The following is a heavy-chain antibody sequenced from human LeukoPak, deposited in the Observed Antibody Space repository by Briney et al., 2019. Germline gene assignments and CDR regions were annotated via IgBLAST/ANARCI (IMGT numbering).Heavy chain of an antibody. CDR1: GFTFSGYA. CDR2: ITAGVDST. D-gene: IGHD6-13*01. Sequence: GGSLRLSCAASGFTFSGYAMRWVRLAPGEGLEGVSAITAGVDSTYYAESVKRRFTISRDNLKNMVFLQMSTLRAEDTAIYYCAKSHASIWNVYDYWGQGTLVTVSS. J-gene: IGHJ4*02. V-gene: IGHV3-23*01. CDR3: AKSHASIWNVYDY.